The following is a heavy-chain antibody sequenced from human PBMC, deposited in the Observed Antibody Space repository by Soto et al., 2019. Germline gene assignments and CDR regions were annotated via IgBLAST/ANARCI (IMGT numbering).Heavy chain of an antibody. CDR3: ERDYAEYRSSLGVVGY. J-gene: IGHJ4*02. CDR1: GFTFSSYA. CDR2: ISYDGSNK. V-gene: IGHV3-30-3*01. D-gene: IGHD6-6*01. Sequence: PGGSLRLSCAASGFTFSSYAMHWVRQAPGKGLEWVAVISYDGSNKYYADSVKDRFTISRDNSKNTLYLQMNSLRAEDTAVYYCERDYAEYRSSLGVVGYWGQGTLVTVSS.